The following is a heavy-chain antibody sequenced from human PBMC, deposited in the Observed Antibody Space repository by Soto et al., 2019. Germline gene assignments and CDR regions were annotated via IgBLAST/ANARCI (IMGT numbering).Heavy chain of an antibody. J-gene: IGHJ4*02. CDR3: AIAPPPDCRSTFCPIFDY. V-gene: IGHV4-31*03. D-gene: IGHD2-2*01. CDR2: IYYSGST. CDR1: GGSISSGGYY. Sequence: SETLSLTCTVSGGSISSGGYYWSWIRQHPGKGLEWIGYIYYSGSTYYNPSLKSRVTISVDTSKNQFSLKLSSVTAAYTAVYYCAIAPPPDCRSTFCPIFDYWGQRTLVTFSS.